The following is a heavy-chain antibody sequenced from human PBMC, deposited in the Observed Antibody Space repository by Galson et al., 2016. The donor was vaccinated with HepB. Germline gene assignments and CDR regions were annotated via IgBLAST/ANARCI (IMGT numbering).Heavy chain of an antibody. J-gene: IGHJ6*02. Sequence: CAISEDSVTSDETMWNWIRQSPSRGLEWLGRTYYRSQWFSEYAMSVKGRITVTADTSGNQFSLQLDSVTPDDTAAYFCTRGYMQTGMNVWGQGTTVTVSS. D-gene: IGHD5-18*01. CDR3: TRGYMQTGMNV. V-gene: IGHV6-1*01. CDR1: EDSVTSDETM. CDR2: TYYRSQWFS.